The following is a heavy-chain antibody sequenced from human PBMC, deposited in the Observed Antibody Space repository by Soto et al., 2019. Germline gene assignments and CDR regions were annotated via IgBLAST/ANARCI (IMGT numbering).Heavy chain of an antibody. CDR3: ARVGTTGTTGDNWFDP. D-gene: IGHD1-1*01. Sequence: SETLSLTCAVSGGSISSGGYSWSWIRQPPGKGLEWIGYIYHSGSTYYNPSLKSRVTISVDRSKNQFSLKLSSVTAADTAVYYCARVGTTGTTGDNWFDPWGQGTLVTV. CDR1: GGSISSGGYS. CDR2: IYHSGST. V-gene: IGHV4-30-2*01. J-gene: IGHJ5*02.